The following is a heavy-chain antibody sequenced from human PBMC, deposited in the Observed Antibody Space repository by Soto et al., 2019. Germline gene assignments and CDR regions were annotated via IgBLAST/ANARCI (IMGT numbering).Heavy chain of an antibody. CDR3: ASSSPGSRTLMDI. CDR1: GYTFTSYY. CDR2: INPSRGST. Sequence: QVQLVQSGAEVKKPGASVKVSCKASGYTFTSYYMHWVRQAPGQGLEWMGIINPSRGSTSYAQKFQGRVTMTRDTSTSTVYMELSSLRSEDTAVYYCASSSPGSRTLMDIWGQGTMVTVSS. J-gene: IGHJ3*02. D-gene: IGHD6-13*01. V-gene: IGHV1-46*03.